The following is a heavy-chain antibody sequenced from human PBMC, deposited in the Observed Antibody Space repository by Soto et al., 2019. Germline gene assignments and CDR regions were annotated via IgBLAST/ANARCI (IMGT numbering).Heavy chain of an antibody. V-gene: IGHV5-51*01. J-gene: IGHJ6*02. CDR3: ARLITGSYRFYYYYGMDV. D-gene: IGHD3-16*02. CDR2: IYPGDSDT. CDR1: GYSFTSYW. Sequence: ESLKISCKGSGYSFTSYWIGWVRQMPGKGLEWMGIIYPGDSDTRYSPSFQGQVTISADKSISTAYLQWSSLKASDTAMYYCARLITGSYRFYYYYGMDVWGQGTTVKVSS.